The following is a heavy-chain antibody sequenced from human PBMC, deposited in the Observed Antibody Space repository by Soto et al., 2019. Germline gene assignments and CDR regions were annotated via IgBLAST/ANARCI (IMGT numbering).Heavy chain of an antibody. CDR1: GYSFPSQW. D-gene: IGHD6-19*01. Sequence: LKISCKGSGYSFPSQWIGWVRQTPGKGLEWMGSIYPGDSDTRYSPSFQGQVTISADKSISTAYLQWSSLKASDTAMYYCARRIAVAGAYAFDIWGQGTMVTVSS. V-gene: IGHV5-51*01. CDR2: IYPGDSDT. J-gene: IGHJ3*02. CDR3: ARRIAVAGAYAFDI.